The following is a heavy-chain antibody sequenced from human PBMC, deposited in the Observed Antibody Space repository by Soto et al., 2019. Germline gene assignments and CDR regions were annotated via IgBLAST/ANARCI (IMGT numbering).Heavy chain of an antibody. CDR1: GYTFTSYG. D-gene: IGHD6-13*01. V-gene: IGHV1-18*01. J-gene: IGHJ4*02. CDR3: AREGQQLANGGFDY. CDR2: ISAYNGNT. Sequence: QVQLVQSGAEVKKPGASVKVSCKASGYTFTSYGISWVRQAPGQGLEWMGWISAYNGNTNYAQKLQGRVTMTTDTSTSPAYMELRSLRSDDTDVYCGAREGQQLANGGFDYWGQGTLVTVSS.